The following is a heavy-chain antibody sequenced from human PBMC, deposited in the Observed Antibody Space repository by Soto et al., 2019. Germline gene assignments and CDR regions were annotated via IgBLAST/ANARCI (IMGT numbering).Heavy chain of an antibody. CDR1: GGSISSGGYY. D-gene: IGHD6-19*01. CDR3: ARRYSSGFDY. Sequence: QVQLQESGPGLVKPSQTLSLTCTVSGGSISSGGYYWSWIRQQPGKGLELIGYIYYSGSTYYNPSPKSRVTISGDTSKNQFSLKLSSVTAAVTAVYYGARRYSSGFDYWGQGTLVTVSS. V-gene: IGHV4-31*03. CDR2: IYYSGST. J-gene: IGHJ4*02.